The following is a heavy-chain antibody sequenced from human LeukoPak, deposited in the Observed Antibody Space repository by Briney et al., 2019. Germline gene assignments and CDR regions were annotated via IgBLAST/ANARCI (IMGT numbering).Heavy chain of an antibody. Sequence: ASVKVSCKASGYTFTGYYMHWVRQAPGQGLEWMGGINPNSGGTNYAQKFQGRVTMTRDTSISTAYLQWSSLKASDTAMYYCARKHSSSWYGGNWFDPWGQGTLVTVSS. V-gene: IGHV1-2*02. CDR2: INPNSGGT. CDR3: ARKHSSSWYGGNWFDP. CDR1: GYTFTGYY. D-gene: IGHD6-13*01. J-gene: IGHJ5*02.